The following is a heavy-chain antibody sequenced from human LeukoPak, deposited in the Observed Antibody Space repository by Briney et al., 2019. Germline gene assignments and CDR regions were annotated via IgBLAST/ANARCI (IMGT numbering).Heavy chain of an antibody. CDR2: ISGSGDTT. CDR1: GFTFSSYA. CDR3: AKFINVAYKAFDI. Sequence: PGGSLRLSCAASGFTFSSYAMTWVRQAPGTGLEWVSAISGSGDTTYYADSVKGRFTISRDNSKNTLYMHMNTLRAEDTTVYYCAKFINVAYKAFDIWGQGTMVTVSS. J-gene: IGHJ3*02. D-gene: IGHD3-10*01. V-gene: IGHV3-23*01.